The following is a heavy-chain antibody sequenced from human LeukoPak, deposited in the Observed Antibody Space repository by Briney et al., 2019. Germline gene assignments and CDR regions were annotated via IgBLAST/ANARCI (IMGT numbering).Heavy chain of an antibody. D-gene: IGHD3-22*01. CDR3: ARRHYDSTDFDP. Sequence: PGESLKISCKASGQSFANYWIGWVRQPPGKGLEWMGIIHPADSDIVYSPSFQGQVTISADNSINTAYLQWSSLKASDTAIYYCARRHYDSTDFDPWGQGTLVTVSS. V-gene: IGHV5-51*01. CDR2: IHPADSDI. CDR1: GQSFANYW. J-gene: IGHJ5*02.